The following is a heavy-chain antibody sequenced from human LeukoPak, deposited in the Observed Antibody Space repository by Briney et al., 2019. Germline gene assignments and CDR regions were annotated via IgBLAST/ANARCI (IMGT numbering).Heavy chain of an antibody. D-gene: IGHD1-1*01. CDR3: TREEGGTTVDY. Sequence: PSETLSPTCTVSGGSISSSSYSWGWIRQPPGKGLEWIGSISHSGTTYYNPSLKSRITISQDTSKNQFSLKVNSVTAADTAAYYCTREEGGTTVDYWGQGTLVTVSS. CDR2: ISHSGTT. CDR1: GGSISSSSYS. V-gene: IGHV4-39*07. J-gene: IGHJ4*02.